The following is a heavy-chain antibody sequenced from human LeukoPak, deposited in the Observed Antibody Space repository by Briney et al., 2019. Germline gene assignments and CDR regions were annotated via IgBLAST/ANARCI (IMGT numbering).Heavy chain of an antibody. J-gene: IGHJ4*02. V-gene: IGHV3-23*01. Sequence: GGSLRLSCAASGFTFSSYAMNWVRQAPGKGLEWVSAISGSGGSTYYADSVKGRFTISRDNSKNTLYLQMNSLRAEDTAVYYCAKGSVGYCSGGSCYFDYWGQGTLVTVS. D-gene: IGHD2-15*01. CDR2: ISGSGGST. CDR3: AKGSVGYCSGGSCYFDY. CDR1: GFTFSSYA.